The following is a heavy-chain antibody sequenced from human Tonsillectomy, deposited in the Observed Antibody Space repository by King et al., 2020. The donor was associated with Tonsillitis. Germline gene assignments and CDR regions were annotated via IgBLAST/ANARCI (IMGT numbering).Heavy chain of an antibody. CDR3: VRDGANYNVDY. D-gene: IGHD4/OR15-4a*01. CDR1: GLTFSHCG. CDR2: ILHDGRNE. J-gene: IGHJ4*02. V-gene: IGHV3-33*01. Sequence: VQLVESGGGVVQPGRSLRLSCVVVGLTFSHCGMHWVRQTPGKGLEWGAFILHDGRNEYYSDSVKGRFPISREDSKNTLYLQVNSLRAEDTAVYYCVRDGANYNVDYWGQGTLVTVSS.